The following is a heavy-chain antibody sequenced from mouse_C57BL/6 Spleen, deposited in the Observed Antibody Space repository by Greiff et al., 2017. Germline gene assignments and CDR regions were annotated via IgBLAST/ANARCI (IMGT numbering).Heavy chain of an antibody. V-gene: IGHV1-64*01. D-gene: IGHD1-2*01. Sequence: QVQLQQPRAELVKPGASVKLSCKASGYTFTSYWMHWVKQRPGQGLEWIGMIHPNSGSTNYNEKFKSKATLTVDKSSSTAYMQLSSLTSEDSAVYYCAFITTRGYFDYWGQGTTLTVSS. CDR3: AFITTRGYFDY. CDR2: IHPNSGST. J-gene: IGHJ2*01. CDR1: GYTFTSYW.